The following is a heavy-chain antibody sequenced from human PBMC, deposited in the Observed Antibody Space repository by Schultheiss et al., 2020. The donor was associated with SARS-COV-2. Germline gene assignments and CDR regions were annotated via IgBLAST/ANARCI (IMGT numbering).Heavy chain of an antibody. CDR2: IYYSGST. CDR3: ARSDYYYAMDV. J-gene: IGHJ6*02. V-gene: IGHV4-59*01. CDR1: GGSFSGYY. Sequence: GSLRLSCAVYGGSFSGYYWSWIRQPPGKGLEWIGYIYYSGSTNYNPSLRSRVTISLDTSKSQFSLKVSSVTAADTAVYSCARSDYYYAMDVWGQGTTVTVSS.